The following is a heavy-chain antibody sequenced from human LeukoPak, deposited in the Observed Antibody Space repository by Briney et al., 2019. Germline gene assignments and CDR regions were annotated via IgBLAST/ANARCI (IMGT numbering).Heavy chain of an antibody. CDR1: GFTFSSYG. V-gene: IGHV3-33*01. CDR2: IWYDGSNE. Sequence: GGSLRLSCAASGFTFSSYGMHWVRQAPGKGLEWVAIIWYDGSNEYFADSVKGRFTISRDNSKNTVYLQVNSLRAEDTAVYYCARNPYSGSGTYPPFDYWGQGTLVTVSS. CDR3: ARNPYSGSGTYPPFDY. J-gene: IGHJ4*02. D-gene: IGHD3-10*01.